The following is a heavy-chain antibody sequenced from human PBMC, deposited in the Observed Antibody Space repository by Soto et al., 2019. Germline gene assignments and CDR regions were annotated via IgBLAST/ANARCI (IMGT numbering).Heavy chain of an antibody. D-gene: IGHD2-8*01. J-gene: IGHJ4*02. Sequence: PGGSLRLSCAASGLTFSSDIMSWVRQAPGKGLEWVSGISGSGGRTYYADSVKGRFTISRDNSKNTLYLQMNSLRTEDTAVYYCASGHFDCTNGVCYPPTAGFDYWGQGTLVTVSS. V-gene: IGHV3-23*01. CDR2: ISGSGGRT. CDR3: ASGHFDCTNGVCYPPTAGFDY. CDR1: GLTFSSDI.